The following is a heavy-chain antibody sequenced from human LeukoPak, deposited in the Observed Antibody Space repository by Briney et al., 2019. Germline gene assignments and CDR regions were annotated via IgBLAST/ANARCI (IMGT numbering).Heavy chain of an antibody. CDR3: ARRFSNSHFDY. CDR2: IYHSGST. V-gene: IGHV4-38-2*01. D-gene: IGHD6-6*01. J-gene: IGHJ4*02. CDR1: GYSISSGYY. Sequence: PSETLSLTCAVSGYSISSGYYWGWIRQPPGKGLEWIGNIYHSGSTYYNPSLKSRVTISVDTSKNQFSLKLSSVTAADTVVYYCARRFSNSHFDYWGQGTLVTVS.